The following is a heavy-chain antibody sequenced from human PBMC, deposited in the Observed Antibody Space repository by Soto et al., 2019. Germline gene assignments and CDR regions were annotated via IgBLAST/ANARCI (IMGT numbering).Heavy chain of an antibody. Sequence: LRLSCAASGFTFSSYAMSWVRQAPGKGLEWVSAISGSGGSTYYADSVKGRFTISRDNSKNTLYLQMNSLRAEDTAVYYCAKVSIVATIIDYWGQGTLVTVSS. J-gene: IGHJ4*02. CDR2: ISGSGGST. D-gene: IGHD5-12*01. CDR3: AKVSIVATIIDY. CDR1: GFTFSSYA. V-gene: IGHV3-23*01.